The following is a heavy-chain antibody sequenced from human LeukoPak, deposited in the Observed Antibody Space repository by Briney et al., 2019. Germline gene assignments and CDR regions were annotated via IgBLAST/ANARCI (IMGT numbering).Heavy chain of an antibody. V-gene: IGHV1-8*01. Sequence: ASVKVSCKASGYTFTSYDINWVRQATGQGLEWMGWMNPNSGNTGYAQKFQGRVTMTRNTSISTACMELSSLRSEDTAVYYCARANWIDILTGANWFDPWGQGTLVTVSS. J-gene: IGHJ5*02. CDR1: GYTFTSYD. CDR2: MNPNSGNT. D-gene: IGHD3-9*01. CDR3: ARANWIDILTGANWFDP.